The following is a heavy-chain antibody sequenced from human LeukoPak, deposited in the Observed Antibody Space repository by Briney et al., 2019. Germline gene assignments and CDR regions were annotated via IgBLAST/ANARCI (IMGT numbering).Heavy chain of an antibody. D-gene: IGHD2-15*01. Sequence: GGSLRLSCAASGFTFSSYWMSWVRQAPGKGLEWVANINKDGSEKYYVDSVKGRFTISRDNAKNSLYLQMNSLRAEDTAVYYCASRGNSYYYYIDVWGKGTTVTVSS. J-gene: IGHJ6*03. CDR3: ASRGNSYYYYIDV. CDR2: INKDGSEK. V-gene: IGHV3-7*01. CDR1: GFTFSSYW.